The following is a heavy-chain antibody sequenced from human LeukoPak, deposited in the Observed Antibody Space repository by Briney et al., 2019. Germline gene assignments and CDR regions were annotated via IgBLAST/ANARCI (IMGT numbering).Heavy chain of an antibody. J-gene: IGHJ4*02. CDR3: AREGITAAADY. V-gene: IGHV3-7*01. CDR2: IKQDGSEK. D-gene: IGHD6-13*01. CDR1: GFTFSNAW. Sequence: GGSLRLSCAASGFTFSNAWMSWVRQAPGKGLEWVANIKQDGSEKYYVDSVKGRFTISRDNAKNSLYLQMNSLRAEDTAVYYCAREGITAAADYWGQGTLVTVSS.